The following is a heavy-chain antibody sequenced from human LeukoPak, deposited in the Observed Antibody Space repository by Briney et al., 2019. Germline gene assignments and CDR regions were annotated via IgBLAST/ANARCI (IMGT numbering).Heavy chain of an antibody. CDR1: GYTLTELS. Sequence: ASVEVSCKVSGYTLTELSMHWVRQAPGKGLEWMGGFDPEDGETIYAQKFQGRVTMTEDTSTDTAYMELSSLRPEDTAVYYCATVRGIVATIYFDYWGQGTLVTVSS. V-gene: IGHV1-24*01. CDR3: ATVRGIVATIYFDY. CDR2: FDPEDGET. J-gene: IGHJ4*02. D-gene: IGHD5-12*01.